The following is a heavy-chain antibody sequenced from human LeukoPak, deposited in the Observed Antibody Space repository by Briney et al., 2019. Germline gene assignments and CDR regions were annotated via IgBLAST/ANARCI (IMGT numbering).Heavy chain of an antibody. Sequence: PGGSLRLSCGASGFTFSNYWMHWVRQVPGKGLVWVARIDADGSSTSYADSVQGRFTISRDNAKNTLYLQMNSLRVEDTAVYYCATVFDFWGQGTLVTVPS. J-gene: IGHJ4*02. V-gene: IGHV3-74*01. CDR2: IDADGSST. CDR3: ATVFDF. CDR1: GFTFSNYW.